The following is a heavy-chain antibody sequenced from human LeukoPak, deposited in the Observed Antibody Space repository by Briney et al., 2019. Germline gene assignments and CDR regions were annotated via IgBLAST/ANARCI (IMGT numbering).Heavy chain of an antibody. CDR2: ISSSSSIM. D-gene: IGHD3-22*01. Sequence: GGSLRLSCEASGFTFSSYSMNWVRQAPGKGLEWVSFISSSSSIMYYADSVKGRFTISRDNAKNTLYLQMNSLRAEDTAVYYCASMGYYDSSGPPWGQGTMVTVSS. J-gene: IGHJ3*01. V-gene: IGHV3-48*04. CDR1: GFTFSSYS. CDR3: ASMGYYDSSGPP.